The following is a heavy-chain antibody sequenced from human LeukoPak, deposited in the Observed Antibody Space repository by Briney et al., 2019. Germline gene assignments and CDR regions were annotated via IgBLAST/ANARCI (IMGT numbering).Heavy chain of an antibody. CDR2: ISVYNGNT. Sequence: ASVKVSRKASGYTFTSYGISWVRQAPGQGLEWMGWISVYNGNTNYAQKFQGRVTMTTDTSTSTAYMELRSLRSDDTAVYYCARAPTFIAAAGFWGQATLVTVPS. V-gene: IGHV1-18*01. D-gene: IGHD6-13*01. CDR3: ARAPTFIAAAGF. J-gene: IGHJ4*02. CDR1: GYTFTSYG.